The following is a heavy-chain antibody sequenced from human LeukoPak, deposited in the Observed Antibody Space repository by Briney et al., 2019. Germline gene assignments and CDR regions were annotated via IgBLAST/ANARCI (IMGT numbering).Heavy chain of an antibody. D-gene: IGHD3-10*01. CDR3: ARDPLYYYGSGSYYPHGDY. V-gene: IGHV1-2*02. Sequence: GASVKVSCKASGYTFTGYYMHWVRQAPGQGLEWMGWINPNSGGTNYAQKLQGRVTMTTDTSTSTAYMELRSLRSDDTAVYYCARDPLYYYGSGSYYPHGDYWGQGTLVTVSS. CDR1: GYTFTGYY. J-gene: IGHJ4*02. CDR2: INPNSGGT.